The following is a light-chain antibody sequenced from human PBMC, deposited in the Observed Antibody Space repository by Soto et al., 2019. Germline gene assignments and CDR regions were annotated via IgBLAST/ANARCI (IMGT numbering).Light chain of an antibody. Sequence: QSALTQPPSVSGSPGQSVTISCTGTSSDVGSHNHVSWYQQPPGTAPKLMIYEVSNRPSGIPDRFSGSKSDNTASLISSGLQAEDDAEYNCSSCTSTSTWVFGGGTKLTVL. CDR3: SSCTSTSTWV. CDR1: SSDVGSHNH. CDR2: EVS. V-gene: IGLV2-18*02. J-gene: IGLJ3*02.